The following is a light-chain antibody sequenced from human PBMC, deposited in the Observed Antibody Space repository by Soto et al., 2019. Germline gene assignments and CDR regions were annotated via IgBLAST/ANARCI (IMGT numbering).Light chain of an antibody. J-gene: IGKJ5*01. CDR3: QQYNNWPPIT. Sequence: DIVLTQSPYTLSLSPGERATLSCGASQRISSDYLAWYQQKPGQAPRLLIYDASTRATGIPARFSGSGSGTEFTLTISSLQSEDFAVYYCQQYNNWPPITFGQGTRLEIK. CDR1: QRISSD. CDR2: DAS. V-gene: IGKV3-15*01.